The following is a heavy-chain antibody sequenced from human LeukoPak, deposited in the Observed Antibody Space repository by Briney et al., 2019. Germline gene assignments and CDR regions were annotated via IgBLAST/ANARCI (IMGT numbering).Heavy chain of an antibody. D-gene: IGHD5-18*01. V-gene: IGHV4-61*02. CDR3: ATLGYSSGTDY. Sequence: MASETLSLTCTVSGDSISGGSYYWTWIRQPAGKGLEWIGRIYTSGSTNYNPSLKSRVTISIDTSKNQFSLKLSSVTAADTAVYYCATLGYSSGTDYWGLGTRVTVSS. J-gene: IGHJ4*02. CDR1: GDSISGGSYY. CDR2: IYTSGST.